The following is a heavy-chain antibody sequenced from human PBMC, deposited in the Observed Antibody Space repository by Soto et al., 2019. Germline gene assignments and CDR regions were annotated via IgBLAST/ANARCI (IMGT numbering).Heavy chain of an antibody. V-gene: IGHV4-34*01. D-gene: IGHD3-10*01. Sequence: SETLSLTCAVYGGSFSGYYWTWIRQPPGTGLEWIGEINHSGSTNYNPSLKSRVTISVDTSKNQFSLKLTSVTAADTAVYYCARSWYYGSGSYSGMDVWGQGTTVTVSS. CDR1: GGSFSGYY. CDR3: ARSWYYGSGSYSGMDV. J-gene: IGHJ6*02. CDR2: INHSGST.